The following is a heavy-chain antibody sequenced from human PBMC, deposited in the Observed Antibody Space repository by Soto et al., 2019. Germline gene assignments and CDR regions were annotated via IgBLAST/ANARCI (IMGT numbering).Heavy chain of an antibody. J-gene: IGHJ4*02. Sequence: QVQLVESGGGVVQPGRSLRLSCAASGFTFSSYAMHWVRQAPGKGLEWVAVISYDGSNKYYAESVKGRFTISRDNSKNTLYLQMNSLRAEDTAVYYCARYLRQLGELFDYWGQGTLVTVSS. D-gene: IGHD6-13*01. V-gene: IGHV3-30-3*01. CDR3: ARYLRQLGELFDY. CDR2: ISYDGSNK. CDR1: GFTFSSYA.